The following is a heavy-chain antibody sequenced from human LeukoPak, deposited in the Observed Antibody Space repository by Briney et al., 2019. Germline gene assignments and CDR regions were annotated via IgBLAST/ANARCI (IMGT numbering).Heavy chain of an antibody. V-gene: IGHV1-18*01. D-gene: IGHD3-10*01. CDR2: ISAYNGNT. CDR1: GYTFTSYG. CDR3: AREGPITMVRGVIVPYFDY. J-gene: IGHJ4*02. Sequence: ASVKVSCKASGYTFTSYGISWVRQAPGQGLEWMVWISAYNGNTNYAQKLQGRVTMTTDTSTSTDYMELRSLRSDDTAVYYCAREGPITMVRGVIVPYFDYWGQGTLVTVSS.